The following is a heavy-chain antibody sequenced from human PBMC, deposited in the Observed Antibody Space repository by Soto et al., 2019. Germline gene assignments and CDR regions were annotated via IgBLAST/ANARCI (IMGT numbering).Heavy chain of an antibody. V-gene: IGHV3-23*01. CDR2: IGGSGTMT. D-gene: IGHD2-21*01. J-gene: IGHJ5*02. Sequence: HPGGSLRLSCAASGFSFGTFAMNWVRQAPGEGLEWVSSIGGSGTMTHYADSVKGRFTISRDNSKNMVYLQMNTLRAEDTAVYYCVKCDVLRTKSGGWCNWFDPWGQGTLVTVSS. CDR1: GFSFGTFA. CDR3: VKCDVLRTKSGGWCNWFDP.